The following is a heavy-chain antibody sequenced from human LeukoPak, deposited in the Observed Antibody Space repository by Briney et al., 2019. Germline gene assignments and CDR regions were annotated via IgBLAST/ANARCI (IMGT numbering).Heavy chain of an antibody. D-gene: IGHD1-1*01. V-gene: IGHV3-21*01. CDR3: ARELDGIQDFDY. J-gene: IGHJ4*02. CDR2: ISHRNSHT. CDR1: GSTVSSYG. Sequence: GGCLSLACASSGSTVSSYGMNWGRQAPGKGLEWVSSISHRNSHTFYADSVRGRFTISRDTAKNSLYLQMNSLRAEDTAVYYCARELDGIQDFDYLGQGTLVTVSS.